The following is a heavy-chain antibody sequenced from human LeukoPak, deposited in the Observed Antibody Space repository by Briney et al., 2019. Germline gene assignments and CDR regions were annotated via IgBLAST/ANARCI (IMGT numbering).Heavy chain of an antibody. Sequence: GASVKVSCKASGYTFTSYDINWVRQATVQGLEWMGWMNPNSGNTGYAQKFQGRVTMTRNTSISTAYMELSSLRSEDTAVYYCARGMGYDFWSGYYAYYYYGMDVWGQGTTVTVSS. CDR2: MNPNSGNT. CDR1: GYTFTSYD. V-gene: IGHV1-8*01. D-gene: IGHD3-3*01. CDR3: ARGMGYDFWSGYYAYYYYGMDV. J-gene: IGHJ6*02.